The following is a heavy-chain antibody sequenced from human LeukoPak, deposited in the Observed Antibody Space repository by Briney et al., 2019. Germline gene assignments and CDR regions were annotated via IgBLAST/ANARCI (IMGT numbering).Heavy chain of an antibody. CDR1: GGSITSGSYY. V-gene: IGHV4-61*02. Sequence: PSETLSLTCSVSGGSITSGSYYWSWIRQPAGKGLEWIGRIYTSGSTNYNPSLKSRVTMSLDTSKNQFSLKLSSVTAADTAVYYCARMVRRLERLNIGRSSDYATGYYFDYWGQGALVTVSS. J-gene: IGHJ4*02. D-gene: IGHD5-12*01. CDR3: ARMVRRLERLNIGRSSDYATGYYFDY. CDR2: IYTSGST.